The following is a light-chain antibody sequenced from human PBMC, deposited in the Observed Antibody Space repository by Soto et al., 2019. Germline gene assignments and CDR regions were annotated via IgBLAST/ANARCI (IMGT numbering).Light chain of an antibody. CDR1: PGSSTS. J-gene: IGKJ1*01. V-gene: IGKV1-9*01. Sequence: IQLTQSPSSLSASVGDNVTITCRASPGSSTSFAWYHHSPGRPPKLLIYASSTLYSGVPSRFRGSGPGKDVSLTITSLQPEDVGTYYCQQLNFDSWPFGQGTKVEVK. CDR3: QQLNFDSWP. CDR2: ASS.